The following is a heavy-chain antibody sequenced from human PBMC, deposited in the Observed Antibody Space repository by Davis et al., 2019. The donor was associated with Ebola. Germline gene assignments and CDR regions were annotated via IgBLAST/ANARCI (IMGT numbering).Heavy chain of an antibody. CDR3: ARGIAAGAGMDV. J-gene: IGHJ6*02. D-gene: IGHD6-13*01. V-gene: IGHV4-31*03. CDR2: IYYSGST. Sequence: PSETLSLTCTVSGGSISSGGYYWSWIRQHPGKGLEWIGYIYYSGSTYYNPSLKSRVTISVDMSKNQFSLKLSSVTAADTAVYYCARGIAAGAGMDVWGQGTTVTVSS. CDR1: GGSISSGGYY.